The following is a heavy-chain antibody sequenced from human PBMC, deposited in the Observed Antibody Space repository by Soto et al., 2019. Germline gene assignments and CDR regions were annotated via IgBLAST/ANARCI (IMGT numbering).Heavy chain of an antibody. CDR3: ARVPGFWSGYYTDYYYYMDV. Sequence: GGSLRLSCAASGFTFDDYGMSWVRQAPGKGLEWVSGINWNGGSTGYADSVKGRFTISRDNAKNSLYLQMNSLRAEDTALYHCARVPGFWSGYYTDYYYYMDVWGKGTTVTVSS. D-gene: IGHD3-3*01. J-gene: IGHJ6*03. V-gene: IGHV3-20*01. CDR1: GFTFDDYG. CDR2: INWNGGST.